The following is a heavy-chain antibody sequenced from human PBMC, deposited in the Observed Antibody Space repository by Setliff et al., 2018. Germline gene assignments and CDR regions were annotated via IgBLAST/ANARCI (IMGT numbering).Heavy chain of an antibody. CDR3: ATIELGDSWSGIYFFDY. CDR1: GYTLGEVS. J-gene: IGHJ4*02. D-gene: IGHD3-3*01. CDR2: FDHEDGEP. V-gene: IGHV1-24*01. Sequence: GASVKVSCKVFGYTLGEVSMHWVRQAAGKGLEWLGGFDHEDGEPVYSQKFQGRVTVTEDSSTDTAYMEVSGLRSEDTAVYYCATIELGDSWSGIYFFDYWGQGTLVTVSS.